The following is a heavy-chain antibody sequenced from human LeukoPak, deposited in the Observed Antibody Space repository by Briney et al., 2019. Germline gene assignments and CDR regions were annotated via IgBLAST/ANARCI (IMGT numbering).Heavy chain of an antibody. CDR2: IHHSGST. CDR3: ARDRFGMSATGTDFDY. V-gene: IGHV4-38-2*02. Sequence: PSETLSLTCVVSGYSISGGYYWGWIRQPPGKGLEWIGSIHHSGSTYYNPSLKSRVTISVDTSKTQFSLTLTSVTAADTAVYYCARDRFGMSATGTDFDYWGQGTLVTVSS. CDR1: GYSISGGYY. J-gene: IGHJ4*02. D-gene: IGHD6-13*01.